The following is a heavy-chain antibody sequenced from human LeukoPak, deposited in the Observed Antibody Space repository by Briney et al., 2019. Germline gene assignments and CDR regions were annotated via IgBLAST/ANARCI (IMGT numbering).Heavy chain of an antibody. Sequence: KASETLSLTCTVSGGSISSYYWSWIRQPPGKGLEWIGYIYYSGSTNYNPSLKSRVTISVDTSKNQFSLKLSSVTAADTAVYYCARIYGDYEVDYWGQGTLVTVSS. CDR2: IYYSGST. CDR1: GGSISSYY. J-gene: IGHJ4*02. CDR3: ARIYGDYEVDY. D-gene: IGHD4-17*01. V-gene: IGHV4-59*08.